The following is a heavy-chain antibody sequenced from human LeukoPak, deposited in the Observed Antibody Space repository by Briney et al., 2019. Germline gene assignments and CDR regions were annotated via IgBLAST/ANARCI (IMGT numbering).Heavy chain of an antibody. CDR1: GFTFSSYA. Sequence: PGGSLRLSCAASGFTFSSYAMSWVRQAPGKGLEWVSAISCSGGSTYYADSVKGRYTISRDNSKNTLYLQMNSLRAEDTAVYYCASGGYYDILTGPYYFDYWGQGTLVTVSS. CDR2: ISCSGGST. D-gene: IGHD3-9*01. V-gene: IGHV3-23*01. J-gene: IGHJ4*02. CDR3: ASGGYYDILTGPYYFDY.